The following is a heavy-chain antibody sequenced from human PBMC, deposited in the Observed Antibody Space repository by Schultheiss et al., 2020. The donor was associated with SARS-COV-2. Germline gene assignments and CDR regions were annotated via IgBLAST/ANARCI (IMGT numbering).Heavy chain of an antibody. V-gene: IGHV3-21*01. CDR3: AKVEGLTFGMDV. J-gene: IGHJ6*02. CDR1: GFTFSSYA. CDR2: ISSSSSYI. D-gene: IGHD3-9*01. Sequence: GGSLRLSCAASGFTFSSYAMSWVRQAPGKGLEWVSSISSSSSYIYYADSVKGRFTISRDNSKNTLYLQMNSLRAEDTAVYYCAKVEGLTFGMDVWGQGTTVTVSS.